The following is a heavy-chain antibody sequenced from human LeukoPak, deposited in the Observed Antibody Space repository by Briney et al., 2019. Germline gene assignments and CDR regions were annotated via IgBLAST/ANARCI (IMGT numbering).Heavy chain of an antibody. Sequence: GGSLRLSCAASGFTFDDYGMSWVRQAPGKGLEWVSGINWNGGSTGYADSVKGRFTISKDNAKNSLYLQMNSLRAEDTALYYCARDWEYSSGGNFDYWGQGTLVTVSS. D-gene: IGHD6-19*01. CDR1: GFTFDDYG. CDR3: ARDWEYSSGGNFDY. CDR2: INWNGGST. J-gene: IGHJ4*02. V-gene: IGHV3-20*04.